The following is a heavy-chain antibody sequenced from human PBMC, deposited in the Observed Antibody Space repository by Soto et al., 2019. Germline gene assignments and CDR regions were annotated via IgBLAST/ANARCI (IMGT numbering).Heavy chain of an antibody. V-gene: IGHV1-2*04. CDR1: VYTFTGYY. CDR3: ARGGSLWFGELSAYYYGMDV. J-gene: IGHJ6*02. Sequence: QVQLVQSGGEVKKAGASVKVSCKASVYTFTGYYMHWVRQAPGQGLEWMGWVNTNSGGKNYAKKFQRCVTMTRDTSISTAYMELSRLRSDDTAVYYCARGGSLWFGELSAYYYGMDVWGQGTTVTVSS. D-gene: IGHD3-10*01. CDR2: VNTNSGGK.